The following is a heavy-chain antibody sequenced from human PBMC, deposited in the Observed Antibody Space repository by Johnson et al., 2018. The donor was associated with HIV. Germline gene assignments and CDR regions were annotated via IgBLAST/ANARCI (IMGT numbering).Heavy chain of an antibody. J-gene: IGHJ3*02. CDR2: ISNSGTTI. CDR3: ARSKDCSGGSCPDAFDI. Sequence: VQLVESGGGLVKPGGSLRLSCAASGFTSSDYYMSWIRHAPGKGLEWVSYISNSGTTIYSADAVQGRITISRDNAKNSLYVQMNSLRVEDTAVYYCARSKDCSGGSCPDAFDIWGQGTMVIVSS. D-gene: IGHD2-15*01. CDR1: GFTSSDYY. V-gene: IGHV3-11*04.